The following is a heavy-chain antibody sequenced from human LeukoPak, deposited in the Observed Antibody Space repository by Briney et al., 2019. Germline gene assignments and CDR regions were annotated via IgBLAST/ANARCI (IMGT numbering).Heavy chain of an antibody. Sequence: ASVKVSCKASGYTFTSYGISWVRQAPGQGLEWMGWISAYNGNTNHAQKLQGRVTMTTDTSTSTAYMELRSLRSDDTAVYYCARGGEDYYDSSGYYPGIDYWGQGTLVTVSS. CDR1: GYTFTSYG. V-gene: IGHV1-18*01. J-gene: IGHJ4*02. D-gene: IGHD3-22*01. CDR3: ARGGEDYYDSSGYYPGIDY. CDR2: ISAYNGNT.